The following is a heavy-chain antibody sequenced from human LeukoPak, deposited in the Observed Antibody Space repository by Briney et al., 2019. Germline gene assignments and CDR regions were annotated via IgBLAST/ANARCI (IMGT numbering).Heavy chain of an antibody. CDR3: ARHATVTSFTFAY. J-gene: IGHJ4*02. V-gene: IGHV4-39*01. Sequence: SETLSLTCTVSGGSISSSSYYWGWIRQPPEKGLEWIGSIYYSGNTYYNPSLKSRVTISIDTSKNQFSLNLNSVTAADTAVYCCARHATVTSFTFAYWGQGTLLTVSS. D-gene: IGHD4-17*01. CDR2: IYYSGNT. CDR1: GGSISSSSYY.